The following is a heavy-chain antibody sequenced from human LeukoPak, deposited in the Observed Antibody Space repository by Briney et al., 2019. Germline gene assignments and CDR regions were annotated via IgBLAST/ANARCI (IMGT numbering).Heavy chain of an antibody. D-gene: IGHD1-26*01. CDR3: ARGRGGSYHF. V-gene: IGHV3-74*01. CDR1: GFTFSNDL. J-gene: IGHJ4*02. Sequence: GSLRLSCAASGFTFSNDLMHWVRQAPGKGLGWVSRINTDGSTTTYADSVKGRFTISRDNAKNTMYLQMNGLRVEDTAVYYCARGRGGSYHFWGQGTLVTVSS. CDR2: INTDGSTT.